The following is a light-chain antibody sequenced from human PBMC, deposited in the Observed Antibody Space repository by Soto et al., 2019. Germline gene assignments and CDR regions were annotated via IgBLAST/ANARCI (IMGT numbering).Light chain of an antibody. Sequence: ILLTQSPSSLSASVGDRVTITCQASQDISNHLNWYQQKPGKAPKLLIYDASNLETRVPSRFSGSGSGTDFTFTISSLQPEDIATYYCQQYSHLITFGQGTRLEIK. CDR3: QQYSHLIT. V-gene: IGKV1-33*01. CDR1: QDISNH. CDR2: DAS. J-gene: IGKJ5*01.